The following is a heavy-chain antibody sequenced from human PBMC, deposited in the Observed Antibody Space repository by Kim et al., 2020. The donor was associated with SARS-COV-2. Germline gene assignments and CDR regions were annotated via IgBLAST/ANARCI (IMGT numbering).Heavy chain of an antibody. D-gene: IGHD3-3*01. V-gene: IGHV3-23*01. CDR1: GFTFSSYA. Sequence: GRSLRLSCAASGFTFSSYAMSWVRQAPGKGLEWVSAISGSGGSTYYADSVKGRFTISRDNSKNTLYLQMNSLRAEDTAVYYCAKCATIFGVGWYFDLWGRGTLVTVSS. CDR3: AKCATIFGVGWYFDL. CDR2: ISGSGGST. J-gene: IGHJ2*01.